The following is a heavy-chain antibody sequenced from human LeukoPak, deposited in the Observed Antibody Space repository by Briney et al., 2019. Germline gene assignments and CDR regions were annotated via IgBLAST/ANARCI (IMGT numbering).Heavy chain of an antibody. CDR2: INPNSGGT. CDR1: GYTFTGYY. J-gene: IGHJ4*02. CDR3: ARDSSPSLDC. Sequence: ASVKVSCKAPGYTFTGYYMHWVRQAPGQGLEWMGWINPNSGGTYSAQNFQGRVTMTRDASINTAYMELSSLRSDDSAVYYCARDSSPSLDCWGQGTLVTVSS. V-gene: IGHV1-2*02. D-gene: IGHD6-19*01.